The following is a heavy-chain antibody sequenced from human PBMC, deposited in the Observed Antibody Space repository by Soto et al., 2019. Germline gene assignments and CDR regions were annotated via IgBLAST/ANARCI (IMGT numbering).Heavy chain of an antibody. CDR1: GFTFSSYS. J-gene: IGHJ4*02. CDR2: ISSSSSYI. D-gene: IGHD3-3*01. V-gene: IGHV3-21*01. Sequence: VGSLRLSCAASGFTFSSYSMNWVRQAPGKGLEWVSSISSSSSYIYYADSVKGRFTISRDNAKNSLYLQMNSLRAEDTAVYYCARDPRYDDVWSGYSPSFDYRGQGTLVTVSS. CDR3: ARDPRYDDVWSGYSPSFDY.